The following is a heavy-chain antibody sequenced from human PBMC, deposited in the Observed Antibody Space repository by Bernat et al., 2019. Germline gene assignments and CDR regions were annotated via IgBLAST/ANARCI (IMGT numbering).Heavy chain of an antibody. CDR1: GFTFSNAW. Sequence: VQLVESGGGLVKPGGSLRLSCAASGFTFSNAWMNWVRQAPGKGLEWVGRIKSKTDGGKTDYAAPVKGRFTISRDDSKNTLYLQMNSLKTEDTALYYCTTDPSMVRLLDYWGQGTLVTVSS. V-gene: IGHV3-15*07. J-gene: IGHJ4*02. CDR3: TTDPSMVRLLDY. D-gene: IGHD3-10*01. CDR2: IKSKTDGGKT.